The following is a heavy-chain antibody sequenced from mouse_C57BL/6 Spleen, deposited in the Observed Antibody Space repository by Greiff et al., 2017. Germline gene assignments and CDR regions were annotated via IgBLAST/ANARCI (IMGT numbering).Heavy chain of an antibody. Sequence: QVQLQQSGPELVKPGASVKISCKASGYAFSSSWLNWVKQRPGKGLEWIGRIYPGDGDTNYNGKFKGKATLTADKSSSTAYMPLSSLTCEDSAVYYGARRIGHIYYDLYYFDYWGQGTTLTVSS. CDR3: ARRIGHIYYDLYYFDY. CDR1: GYAFSSSW. D-gene: IGHD2-4*01. CDR2: IYPGDGDT. V-gene: IGHV1-82*01. J-gene: IGHJ2*01.